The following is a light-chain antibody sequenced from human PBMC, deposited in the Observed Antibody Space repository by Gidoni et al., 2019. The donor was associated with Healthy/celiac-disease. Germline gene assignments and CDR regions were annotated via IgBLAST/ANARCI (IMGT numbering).Light chain of an antibody. Sequence: DIQMTQSPSSLSASVGDRVTITCRASQSISSFLHWYQQKPGKAPKLLIYAASSLQGGVPSSFSGGGSGTDFTLPISSLQPEDFATYYFQQSYSTPQFTFGQGTRLEIK. V-gene: IGKV1-39*01. CDR3: QQSYSTPQFT. CDR1: QSISSF. CDR2: AAS. J-gene: IGKJ5*01.